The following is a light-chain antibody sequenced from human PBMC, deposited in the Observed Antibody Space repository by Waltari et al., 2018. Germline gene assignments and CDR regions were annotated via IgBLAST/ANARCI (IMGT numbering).Light chain of an antibody. CDR3: QNHERLPAM. J-gene: IGKJ1*01. V-gene: IGKV3-20*01. CDR2: AAS. CDR1: QRISRY. Sequence: EVVLTQFPGTLSLSPGERATLSCRASQRISRYLAWYQQRPGQAPRLLIYAASSRATGIPDRFSGSGSGTDFSLTISRLEPEDFAVYYCQNHERLPAMFGQGTKVEIK.